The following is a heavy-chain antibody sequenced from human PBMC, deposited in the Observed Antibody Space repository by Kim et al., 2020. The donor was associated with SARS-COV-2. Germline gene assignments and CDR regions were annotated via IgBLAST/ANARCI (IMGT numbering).Heavy chain of an antibody. V-gene: IGHV4-4*07. CDR2: IYSSGST. CDR3: TRVAYKWNDVGELDF. J-gene: IGHJ4*02. Sequence: SETLSLTCTVSGGSITGYYWSWIRQTAGKRLEYIGRIYSSGSTNYSPSFKSRVTMSVDTSRNQFSLNLRSVTAADSALYYCTRVAYKWNDVGELDFWGQG. CDR1: GGSITGYY. D-gene: IGHD1-1*01.